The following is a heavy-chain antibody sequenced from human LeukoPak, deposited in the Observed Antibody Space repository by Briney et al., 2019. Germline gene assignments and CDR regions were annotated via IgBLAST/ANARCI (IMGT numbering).Heavy chain of an antibody. CDR3: ARLKNYYDRLIDY. J-gene: IGHJ4*02. V-gene: IGHV4-31*03. Sequence: SQTLSLTCTVSGGSISSGGYYWSWIRQHPGKGLEWIGYIYYSGSTYYNPSLKSRVTISVDTSKNQFSLKLSSVTAADTAVYYCARLKNYYDRLIDYWGQGTLVTVSS. D-gene: IGHD3-22*01. CDR1: GGSISSGGYY. CDR2: IYYSGST.